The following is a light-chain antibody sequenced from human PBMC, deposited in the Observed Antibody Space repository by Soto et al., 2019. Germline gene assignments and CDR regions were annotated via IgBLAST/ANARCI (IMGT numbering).Light chain of an antibody. Sequence: QSALTQPASVSGSPGQSMTISCTGTSSDVGGYEYVSWYQQYPGKAPKLMIYDVSNRPSGVSYRFSGSKSGNTASLTISGLQAEDEADYYCSSYASSSTLVVFGGGTKLNVL. CDR1: SSDVGGYEY. CDR2: DVS. V-gene: IGLV2-14*01. J-gene: IGLJ2*01. CDR3: SSYASSSTLVV.